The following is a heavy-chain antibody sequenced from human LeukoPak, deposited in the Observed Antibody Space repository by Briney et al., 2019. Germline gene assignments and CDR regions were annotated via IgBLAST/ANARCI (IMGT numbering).Heavy chain of an antibody. CDR3: AHRSRIAAAVH. CDR2: IYWDDDK. V-gene: IGHV2-5*02. J-gene: IGHJ4*02. Sequence: SGPTLVKPTQTLTLTCTFSGFSLSTSGVGVGWIRQPPGKALEWLALIYWDDDKRYSPSLKSRLTITKDTSKNQVVLTMTNVDPVDTATYYCAHRSRIAAAVHWGQGTLVTVSS. CDR1: GFSLSTSGVG. D-gene: IGHD6-13*01.